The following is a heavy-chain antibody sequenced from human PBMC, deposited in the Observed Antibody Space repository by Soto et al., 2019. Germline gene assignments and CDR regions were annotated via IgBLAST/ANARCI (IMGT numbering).Heavy chain of an antibody. V-gene: IGHV4-4*07. CDR3: VRDGTKTLRDWFDP. D-gene: IGHD1-1*01. J-gene: IGHJ5*02. CDR2: IYATGTT. Sequence: SETLSLTCTVSGTSISGFYWSWIRKSAGKGLEWIGRIYATGTTDYNPSLKSRVMMSVDTSKKQFSLKLRSVTAADTAVYYCVRDGTKTLRDWFDPWGQGISVTVYS. CDR1: GTSISGFY.